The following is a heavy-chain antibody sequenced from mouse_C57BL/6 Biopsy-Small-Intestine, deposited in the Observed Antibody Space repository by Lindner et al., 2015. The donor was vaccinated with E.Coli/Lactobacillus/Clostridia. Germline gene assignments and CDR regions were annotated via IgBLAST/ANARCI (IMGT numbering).Heavy chain of an antibody. Sequence: VQLQESGAELVRPGTSVKVSCKASGYAFTNYLIEWVKQRPGQGLEWIGVINPGSGGTNYNEKFKGKATLTADKSSSTAYMQLSSLTSEDSAVYFCARSGLQYYFDYWGQGTTLTVSS. CDR1: GYAFTNYL. V-gene: IGHV1-54*01. J-gene: IGHJ2*01. CDR2: INPGSGGT. CDR3: ARSGLQYYFDY. D-gene: IGHD3-1*01.